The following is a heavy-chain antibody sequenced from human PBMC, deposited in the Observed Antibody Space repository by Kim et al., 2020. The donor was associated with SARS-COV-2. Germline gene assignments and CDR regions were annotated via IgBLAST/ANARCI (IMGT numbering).Heavy chain of an antibody. D-gene: IGHD4-17*01. CDR3: ARSDFEYYGDYRYFDY. J-gene: IGHJ4*02. V-gene: IGHV3-53*04. Sequence: SVKGPFTITRHNSKNTLYLQMNSLRAEDTAVYYCARSDFEYYGDYRYFDYWGQGTLVTVSS.